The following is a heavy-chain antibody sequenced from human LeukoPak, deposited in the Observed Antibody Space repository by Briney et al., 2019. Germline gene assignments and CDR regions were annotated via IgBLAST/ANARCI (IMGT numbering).Heavy chain of an antibody. V-gene: IGHV1-46*01. J-gene: IGHJ4*02. D-gene: IGHD3-9*01. CDR3: ARGAGVLRYFDWLLDYFDY. Sequence: ASVKVSCKASGYTFTSYYMHWVRQAPGQGLEWMGIINPSGGSTSYAQRFQGRVTMTRDTSTSTVYMELSGLRSEDTAVYYCARGAGVLRYFDWLLDYFDYWGQGTLVTVSS. CDR2: INPSGGST. CDR1: GYTFTSYY.